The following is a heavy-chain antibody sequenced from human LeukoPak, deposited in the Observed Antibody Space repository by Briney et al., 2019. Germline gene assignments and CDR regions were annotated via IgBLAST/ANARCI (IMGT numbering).Heavy chain of an antibody. Sequence: GGSLRLSCAASGFTFSSYWMHWVRQAPGKGLVWVSRINSDGSSTSYADAVKGRFTISRDNAKNMAYLQMNSLRAEDTAVYYCARVQGHPPNGLDIWGQGTMVTVSS. CDR1: GFTFSSYW. CDR3: ARVQGHPPNGLDI. J-gene: IGHJ3*02. D-gene: IGHD2-8*01. V-gene: IGHV3-74*01. CDR2: INSDGSST.